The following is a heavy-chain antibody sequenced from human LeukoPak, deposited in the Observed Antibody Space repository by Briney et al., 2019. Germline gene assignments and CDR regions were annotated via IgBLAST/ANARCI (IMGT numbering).Heavy chain of an antibody. D-gene: IGHD3-10*01. CDR1: GFTFRRYW. V-gene: IGHV3-7*02. CDR3: VGLGENY. CDR2: IKQDGSEK. J-gene: IGHJ4*02. Sequence: GGSLRLSCAASGFTFRRYWMSWARQASGKGLEWVANIKQDGSEKYYVDSVKGRSTISRDNAKNSLYLQMNSLRAEDTAVYYYVGLGENYWGQGTLVTVSS.